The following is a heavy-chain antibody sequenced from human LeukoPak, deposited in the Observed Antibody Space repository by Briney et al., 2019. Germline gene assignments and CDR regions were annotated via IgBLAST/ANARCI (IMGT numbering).Heavy chain of an antibody. CDR2: ISGSGGST. CDR1: GFTFSSYA. Sequence: GSLRLSCAASGFTFSSYAMSWVRQAPGKGLEWVSAISGSGGSTYYADSVKGRFTISRDNSKNTLYLQMNSLRAEDTAVYYCAKDRPLDTIFGVVIRRPYYFDYWGQGTLVTVSS. D-gene: IGHD3-3*01. CDR3: AKDRPLDTIFGVVIRRPYYFDY. J-gene: IGHJ4*02. V-gene: IGHV3-23*01.